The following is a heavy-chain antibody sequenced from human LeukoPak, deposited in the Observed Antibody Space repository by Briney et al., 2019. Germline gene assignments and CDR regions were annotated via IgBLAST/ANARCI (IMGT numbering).Heavy chain of an antibody. V-gene: IGHV4-39*07. CDR3: ARVGIAAADYYYYYYMDV. Sequence: SETLSLTCTVSGGSISSSSYYWGWIRQPPGKGLEWIGSIYYSGSTYYNPSLKSRVTISVDTSKNQFSLKLSSVTAADTAVYYCARVGIAAADYYYYYYMDVWGKGTTVTVSS. D-gene: IGHD6-13*01. J-gene: IGHJ6*03. CDR1: GGSISSSSYY. CDR2: IYYSGST.